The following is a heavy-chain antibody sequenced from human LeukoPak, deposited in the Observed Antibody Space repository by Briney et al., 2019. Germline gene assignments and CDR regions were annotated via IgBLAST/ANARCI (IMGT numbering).Heavy chain of an antibody. Sequence: PGGSLRLSCAASGFTFSGYWMSWVRQAPGKGLECVANIKEDGSEKYYVDSVKGRFTISRDNAENSLFLQMNSLRAEDTAVYYCARDPIPYSSGWHYFDYWGQGILVTVSS. D-gene: IGHD6-19*01. CDR2: IKEDGSEK. J-gene: IGHJ4*02. CDR1: GFTFSGYW. V-gene: IGHV3-7*01. CDR3: ARDPIPYSSGWHYFDY.